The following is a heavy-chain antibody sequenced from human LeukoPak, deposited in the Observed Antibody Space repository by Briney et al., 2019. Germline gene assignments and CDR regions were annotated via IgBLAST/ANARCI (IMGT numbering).Heavy chain of an antibody. CDR3: ATGVALSMGSFWFDP. J-gene: IGHJ5*02. D-gene: IGHD2/OR15-2a*01. CDR2: FDPEDGET. Sequence: ASVKVSCKASGYTLTELSMHWVRQAPGKGLEWMGGFDPEDGETIYALKFQGRVTMTEDTSTDTAYMELSSLRSEDTAVYYCATGVALSMGSFWFDPWGQGTLVTVSS. CDR1: GYTLTELS. V-gene: IGHV1-24*01.